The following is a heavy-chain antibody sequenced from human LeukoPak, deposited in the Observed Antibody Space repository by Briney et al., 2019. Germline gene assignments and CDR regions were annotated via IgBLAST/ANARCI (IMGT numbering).Heavy chain of an antibody. CDR2: FDPEDGET. Sequence: ASVKVSCKVSGYTLTELSMHWVRQAPGKGLGWMGGFDPEDGETIYAQKFQGRVTMTEDTSTDTAYMELSSLRSEDTAVYYCATGFYYYDSSGYYYYYYGMDVWGQGTTVTVSS. CDR1: GYTLTELS. J-gene: IGHJ6*02. D-gene: IGHD3-22*01. CDR3: ATGFYYYDSSGYYYYYYGMDV. V-gene: IGHV1-24*01.